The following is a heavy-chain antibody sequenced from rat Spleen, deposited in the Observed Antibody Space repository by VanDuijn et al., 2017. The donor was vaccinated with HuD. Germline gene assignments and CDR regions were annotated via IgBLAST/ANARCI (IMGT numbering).Heavy chain of an antibody. V-gene: IGHV5-29*01. CDR2: LSYDATAP. CDR3: ARRNVTTGDYFDY. J-gene: IGHJ2*01. CDR1: GFTFSDYY. D-gene: IGHD1-10*01. Sequence: EVQLVESDGGLVQPGRSLKLSCAASGFTFSDYYMAWVRQAPTKGLEWVATLSYDATAPYYRDSVKGRFTISRDNAKTTLYLQMDSLKSEDTATYYCARRNVTTGDYFDYWGQGVMVTVSS.